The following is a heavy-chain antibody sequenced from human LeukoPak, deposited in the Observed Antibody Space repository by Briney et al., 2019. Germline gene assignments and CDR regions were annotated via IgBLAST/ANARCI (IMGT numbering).Heavy chain of an antibody. J-gene: IGHJ4*02. D-gene: IGHD6-19*01. Sequence: GGSLRLSCAASGFTFSSYSMNWVRQAPGKGLEWVSSISSSSSYIYYADSVKGRFTISRDNAKNSLYLQMNSLRAEDTAVYYCARFGMAGGTGDYWGQGTLVTVSS. CDR2: ISSSSSYI. V-gene: IGHV3-21*01. CDR1: GFTFSSYS. CDR3: ARFGMAGGTGDY.